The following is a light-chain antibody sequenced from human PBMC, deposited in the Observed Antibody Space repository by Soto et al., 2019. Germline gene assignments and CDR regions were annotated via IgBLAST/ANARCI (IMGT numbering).Light chain of an antibody. J-gene: IGLJ1*01. CDR1: SSDVGGYNY. V-gene: IGLV2-11*01. CDR3: CSYGGICSSLRV. Sequence: QSALTQPRSVSGSPGQSVTISCTGTSSDVGGYNYVSWYQQHPGKAPKLMIYDVSKRPSGVPDRFSGSKSGNTASLTIAGLHADDEADYCYCSYGGICSSLRVFGTGTKLTVL. CDR2: DVS.